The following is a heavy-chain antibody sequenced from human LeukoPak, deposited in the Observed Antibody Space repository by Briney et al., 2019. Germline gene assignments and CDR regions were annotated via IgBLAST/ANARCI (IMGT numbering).Heavy chain of an antibody. Sequence: GGSLRLSCTVSGFTLSSYEMSWIRQAPGKGLEWVSSIDYGGGSGYYADSVKGRFTISRDNSNNTLFLHLNSLRGEDTAVYYCTRNSGWYGLSWGQGTLVTVSS. CDR2: IDYGGGSG. J-gene: IGHJ1*01. CDR3: TRNSGWYGLS. D-gene: IGHD6-19*01. V-gene: IGHV3-23*01. CDR1: GFTLSSYE.